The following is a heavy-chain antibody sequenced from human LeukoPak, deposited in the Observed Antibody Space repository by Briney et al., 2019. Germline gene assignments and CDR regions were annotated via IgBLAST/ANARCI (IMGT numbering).Heavy chain of an antibody. CDR1: GFIFSNYE. CDR2: IRRSGTTI. Sequence: GGSLRLSCEASGFIFSNYEMNWVRQAPGKGLECVAYIRRSGTTIHYADSLKGRLSISRDNAESTLYLQMSNLRADDTAVYYCARGGIYDLDDSFDIWGQGTLVTVSS. D-gene: IGHD6-13*01. V-gene: IGHV3-48*03. J-gene: IGHJ4*02. CDR3: ARGGIYDLDDSFDI.